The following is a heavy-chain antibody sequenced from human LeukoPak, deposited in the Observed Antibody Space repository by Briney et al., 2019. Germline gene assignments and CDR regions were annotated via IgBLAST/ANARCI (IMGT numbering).Heavy chain of an antibody. J-gene: IGHJ6*03. CDR1: GGTFSSYA. D-gene: IGHD3-10*01. CDR3: ARDRYYYGSGSYYYYYYYMDV. CDR2: IIPIFGTA. Sequence: SVKVSCKASGGTFSSYAISWVRQAPGQGLEWMGGIIPIFGTANYAQKFQGRVTITTDESTSTAYMELSSLRSEDTAVYYCARDRYYYGSGSYYYYYYYMDVWGKGTTVTVSS. V-gene: IGHV1-69*05.